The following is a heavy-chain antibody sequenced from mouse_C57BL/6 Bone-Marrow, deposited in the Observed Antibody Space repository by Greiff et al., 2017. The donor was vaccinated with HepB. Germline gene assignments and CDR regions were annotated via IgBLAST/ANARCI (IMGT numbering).Heavy chain of an antibody. Sequence: QVHVKQPGTELVKPGASVKLSCKASGYTFTSYWMHWVKQRPGQGLEWIGNINPSNGGTNYNEKFKSKATLTVDKSSSTAYMQLSSLTSEDSAVYYCAAFYGYDYAMDYWGQGTSVTVSS. CDR3: AAFYGYDYAMDY. CDR2: INPSNGGT. CDR1: GYTFTSYW. J-gene: IGHJ4*01. D-gene: IGHD2-9*01. V-gene: IGHV1-53*01.